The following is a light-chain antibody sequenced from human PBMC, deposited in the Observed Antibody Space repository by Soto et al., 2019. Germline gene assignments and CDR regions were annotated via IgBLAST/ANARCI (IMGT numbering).Light chain of an antibody. J-gene: IGKJ1*01. Sequence: EIVMTQSPATLSVSPGERATLSCRASQSVSSNLAWYQQKPGQAPRLLIYAASTRATDIPARFSGSGSGTEFTLTISSLQSEDFAVYYCQQYNNWPVFGQGTKVDIK. CDR1: QSVSSN. CDR3: QQYNNWPV. V-gene: IGKV3-15*01. CDR2: AAS.